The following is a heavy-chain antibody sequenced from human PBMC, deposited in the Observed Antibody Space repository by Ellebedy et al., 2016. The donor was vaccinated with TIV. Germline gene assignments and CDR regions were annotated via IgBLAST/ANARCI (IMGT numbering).Heavy chain of an antibody. D-gene: IGHD6-25*01. V-gene: IGHV3-30-3*01. CDR3: ARGSEGSGFDY. Sequence: PGGSLRLSCAASQFNFNSYTIHWVSQAPGKGMEWVAFISSEGNIKDYADSVKGRFTISRDNSKKTVYLQMNSLRSEDTAVHYCARGSEGSGFDYWGQGTLVTGSA. CDR2: ISSEGNIK. J-gene: IGHJ4*02. CDR1: QFNFNSYT.